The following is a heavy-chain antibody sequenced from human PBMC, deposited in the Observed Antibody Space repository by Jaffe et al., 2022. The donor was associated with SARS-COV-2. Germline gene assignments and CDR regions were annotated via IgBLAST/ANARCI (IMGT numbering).Heavy chain of an antibody. V-gene: IGHV4-39*01. Sequence: QLQLQESGPGLVKPSETLSLTCTVSGGSISSSSYYWGWIRQPPGKGLEWIGSIYYSGSTYYNPSLKSRVTISVDTSKNQFSLKLSSVTAADTAVYYCARHHWTGVVVITTAFDIWGQGTMVTVSS. CDR3: ARHHWTGVVVITTAFDI. CDR2: IYYSGST. D-gene: IGHD3-22*01. CDR1: GGSISSSSYY. J-gene: IGHJ3*02.